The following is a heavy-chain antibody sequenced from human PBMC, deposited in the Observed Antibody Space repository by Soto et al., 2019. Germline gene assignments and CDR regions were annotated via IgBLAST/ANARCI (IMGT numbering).Heavy chain of an antibody. CDR2: INHSGST. J-gene: IGHJ4*02. V-gene: IGHV4-34*01. CDR3: ARGGGLQLWFGRNFDY. Sequence: PSEPLSLTCSVYCGSISGYYWSFIRHPPGKGLEWIGEINHSGSTNYNPSLKSRVTISVDTSKNQFSLKLSSVTAADTAVYYCARGGGLQLWFGRNFDYWGQGTLVTVSS. CDR1: CGSISGYY. D-gene: IGHD5-18*01.